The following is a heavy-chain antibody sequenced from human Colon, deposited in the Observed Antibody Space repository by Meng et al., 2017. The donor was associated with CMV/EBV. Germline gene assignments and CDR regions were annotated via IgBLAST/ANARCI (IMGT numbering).Heavy chain of an antibody. V-gene: IGHV4-4*07. CDR3: ARDKDYGLLDS. Sequence: QVQLQESGPRLVKPSEXLSLTCTVSGDSISLHYWNWIRQPAGKGLEWIGRIYVSGSTNYNSSLRSRITLSVDKAKNQFSLNLSSVTAADTAVYYCARDKDYGLLDSWGQGTLVTVSS. J-gene: IGHJ4*02. D-gene: IGHD4-17*01. CDR1: GDSISLHY. CDR2: IYVSGST.